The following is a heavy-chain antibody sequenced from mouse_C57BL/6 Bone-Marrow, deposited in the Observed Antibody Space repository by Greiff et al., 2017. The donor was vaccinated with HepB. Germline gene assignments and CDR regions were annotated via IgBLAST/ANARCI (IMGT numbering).Heavy chain of an antibody. J-gene: IGHJ3*01. V-gene: IGHV1-81*01. D-gene: IGHD1-1*01. CDR2: IYPRSGNT. Sequence: QVQLKQSGAELARPGASVKLSCKASGYTFTSYGISWVKQRTGQGLEWIGEIYPRSGNTYYNEKFKGKATLTADKSSSTAYMELHSLTSEGSAVYFGARRSYGPAWFAYGGQGTLVTVSA. CDR3: ARRSYGPAWFAY. CDR1: GYTFTSYG.